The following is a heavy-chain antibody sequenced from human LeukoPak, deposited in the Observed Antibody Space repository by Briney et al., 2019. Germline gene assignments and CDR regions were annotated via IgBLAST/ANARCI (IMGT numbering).Heavy chain of an antibody. V-gene: IGHV3-13*01. CDR2: IGTAGDT. CDR1: GFTFSSYA. D-gene: IGHD3-22*01. J-gene: IGHJ3*02. Sequence: GGSLRLSCAASGFTFSSYAMSWVRQAPGKGLEWVSAIGTAGDTYYPGSVKGRFTISRENAKNSLYLQMNSLRAGDTAVYYCARGPSTYYYDSSVGAFDIWGQGTMVTVSS. CDR3: ARGPSTYYYDSSVGAFDI.